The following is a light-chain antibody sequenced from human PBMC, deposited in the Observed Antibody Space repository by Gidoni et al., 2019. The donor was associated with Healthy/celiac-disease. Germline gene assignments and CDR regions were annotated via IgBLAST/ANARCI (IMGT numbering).Light chain of an antibody. V-gene: IGKV4-1*01. J-gene: IGKJ2*01. CDR1: QSVLYSSNYQNY. Sequence: DIVMTQSPDSLAVSLGERATINCKSSQSVLYSSNYQNYLVWYQKKPGQPPKLLIYWASTRESGVPDRFSGSVSGTDFTLTISSLQSEDVAVYYCQQYYSTPYTFGQGTKLEIK. CDR2: WAS. CDR3: QQYYSTPYT.